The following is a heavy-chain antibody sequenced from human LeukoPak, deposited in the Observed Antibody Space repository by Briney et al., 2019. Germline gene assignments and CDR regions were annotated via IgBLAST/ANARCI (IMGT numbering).Heavy chain of an antibody. V-gene: IGHV3-74*01. Sequence: PGGSLRLSCAASGFTFSSSWMHWVRQAPGKGLVWVSRITRDGSSTTYADSVKGRFTTSRDNAKNTLYLQMNSLKTEDTAVYYCTTDPSVLYDSSGYSFDYWGQGTLVTVSS. CDR3: TTDPSVLYDSSGYSFDY. CDR1: GFTFSSSW. D-gene: IGHD3-22*01. J-gene: IGHJ4*02. CDR2: ITRDGSST.